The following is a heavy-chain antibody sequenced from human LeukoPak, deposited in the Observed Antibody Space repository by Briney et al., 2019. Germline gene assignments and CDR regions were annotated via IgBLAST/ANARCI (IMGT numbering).Heavy chain of an antibody. V-gene: IGHV5-51*01. D-gene: IGHD3-22*01. J-gene: IGHJ4*02. Sequence: PGESLKISCKGLGFRFSSYWIAWVRQMPGAGLEWMGIIYLRDSTTRYSPSFQGQVTISADKSINTAYPQWSSPKASDTAMYYCARREYYDSRSFDFWGQGTLVTVSS. CDR3: ARREYYDSRSFDF. CDR2: IYLRDSTT. CDR1: GFRFSSYW.